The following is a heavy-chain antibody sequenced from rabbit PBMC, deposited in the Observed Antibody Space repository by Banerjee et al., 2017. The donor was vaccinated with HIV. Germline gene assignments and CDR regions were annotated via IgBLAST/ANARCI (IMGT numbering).Heavy chain of an antibody. CDR3: TREGGL. V-gene: IGHV1S45*01. CDR2: IYNGDGST. Sequence: QEQLVESGGGLVQPGGSLKLSCKASGFDFSNYYMSWVRQAPGKGLEWIACIYNGDGSTYYASWAKGRFAISKTSSTTVTLQMTSLTAADTATYFCTREGGLWGPGTLVTVS. CDR1: GFDFSNYYM. J-gene: IGHJ4*01.